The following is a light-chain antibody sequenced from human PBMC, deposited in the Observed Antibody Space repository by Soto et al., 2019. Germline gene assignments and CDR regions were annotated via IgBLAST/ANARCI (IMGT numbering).Light chain of an antibody. V-gene: IGLV2-23*01. J-gene: IGLJ1*01. CDR3: SSYARAKYV. Sequence: QSALTQPASVSGSPGQSITISCTGTSSDVGGYNLVSWYQQHPGKAPKLMIYEGIKRPSGVSDRFSGSKSGNTASLTISGLQAEDEADYSCSSYARAKYVFGTGTKLTAL. CDR2: EGI. CDR1: SSDVGGYNL.